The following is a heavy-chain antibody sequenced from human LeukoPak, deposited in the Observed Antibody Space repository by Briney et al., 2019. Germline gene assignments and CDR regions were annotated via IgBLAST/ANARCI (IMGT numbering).Heavy chain of an antibody. V-gene: IGHV3-43*01. CDR3: VKGRRRGYAYGTLES. J-gene: IGHJ4*02. Sequence: GGSLRLSCAASGFTFSGYSMNWVRQGPEKGLEWVSLISMDGVNTFYADSVKGRLTISRDNNKNSLYLQMNGLRTDDTGLYYCVKGRRRGYAYGTLESWGQGTLVTVSS. CDR1: GFTFSGYS. CDR2: ISMDGVNT. D-gene: IGHD5-18*01.